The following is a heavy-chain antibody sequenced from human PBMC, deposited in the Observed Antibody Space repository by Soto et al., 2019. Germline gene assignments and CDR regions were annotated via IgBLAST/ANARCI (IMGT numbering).Heavy chain of an antibody. D-gene: IGHD6-6*01. Sequence: PGGSLRLSCAASGFTFSSYSMNWVRQAPGKGLEWVSYISSSSSTIYYAGSVKGRFTISRDNAKNSLYLQMNSLRDEDTAVYYCARPEYSSSSYGMDVWGQGTTVTVSS. V-gene: IGHV3-48*02. CDR2: ISSSSSTI. CDR3: ARPEYSSSSYGMDV. J-gene: IGHJ6*02. CDR1: GFTFSSYS.